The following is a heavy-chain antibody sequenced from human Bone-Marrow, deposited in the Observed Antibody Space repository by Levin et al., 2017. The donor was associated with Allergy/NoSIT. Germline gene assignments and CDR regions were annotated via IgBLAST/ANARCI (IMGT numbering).Heavy chain of an antibody. D-gene: IGHD3-10*01. CDR3: ARGGRPSMVQGEAGCLWFDP. CDR1: GGSISSYY. V-gene: IGHV4-59*01. J-gene: IGHJ5*02. Sequence: SETLSLTCTVSGGSISSYYWSWIRQPPGKGLEWIGYIYYSGSTNYNPSLKSRVTISVDTSKNQFSLKLSSVTAADTAVYYCARGGRPSMVQGEAGCLWFDPWGQGTLVNVSS. CDR2: IYYSGST.